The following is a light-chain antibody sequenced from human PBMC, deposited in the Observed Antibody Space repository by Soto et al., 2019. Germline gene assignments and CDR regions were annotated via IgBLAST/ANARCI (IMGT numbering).Light chain of an antibody. Sequence: DIQMTQSPSTLSASVGDRVTITCRASQSISTSLAWYQQKPGKAPKLLIYKASSLESGVPSRFRGSGSGTEFTLTITSLQPDDFATYYCQQYNSYSRTFGQGTNVEIK. CDR2: KAS. J-gene: IGKJ1*01. CDR1: QSISTS. V-gene: IGKV1-5*03. CDR3: QQYNSYSRT.